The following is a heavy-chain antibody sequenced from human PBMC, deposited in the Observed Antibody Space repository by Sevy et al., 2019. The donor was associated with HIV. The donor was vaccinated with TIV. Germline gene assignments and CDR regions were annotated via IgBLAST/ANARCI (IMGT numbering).Heavy chain of an antibody. D-gene: IGHD6-13*01. J-gene: IGHJ6*02. CDR3: AKAAGYSSSWGYYYYGMDV. CDR2: ISYDGSNK. Sequence: GGSLRLSCAASGFTFSSYGMHWVRQAPGKGLEWVAVISYDGSNKYYADSVKGRFTISRDNSKNTRYLQMNSLRAEDTAVYYCAKAAGYSSSWGYYYYGMDVWGQGTTVTVSS. CDR1: GFTFSSYG. V-gene: IGHV3-30*18.